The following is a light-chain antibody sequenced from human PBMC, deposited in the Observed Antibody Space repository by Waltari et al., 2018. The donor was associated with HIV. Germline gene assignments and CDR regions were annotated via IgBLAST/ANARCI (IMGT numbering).Light chain of an antibody. CDR2: GAS. J-gene: IGKJ2*01. Sequence: EIVLTQSPGTLSLSPGERATLSCRASQSVSSSYLAWYQQKPGQAPRLLIYGASSRDTGIPDRFSGSGSGTDFTLTISRLEPEDFAVYYCHQYGSSYTFGQGTKLEIK. V-gene: IGKV3-20*01. CDR3: HQYGSSYT. CDR1: QSVSSSY.